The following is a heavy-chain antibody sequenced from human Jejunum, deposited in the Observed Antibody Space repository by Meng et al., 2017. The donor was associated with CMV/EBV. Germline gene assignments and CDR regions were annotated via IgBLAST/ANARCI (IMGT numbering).Heavy chain of an antibody. J-gene: IGHJ5*02. CDR2: ISYDGTNI. CDR3: AKGGVNFDSSSHFAS. CDR1: GFTFSNYG. D-gene: IGHD3-3*02. V-gene: IGHV3-30*18. Sequence: SGFTFSNYGMAWVRQIPGKGLEWVAVISYDGTNIFYGDSVKGRFIISRDNSKNMVSLQMNSLRVEDTAVYYCAKGGVNFDSSSHFASWGQGTLVTVSS.